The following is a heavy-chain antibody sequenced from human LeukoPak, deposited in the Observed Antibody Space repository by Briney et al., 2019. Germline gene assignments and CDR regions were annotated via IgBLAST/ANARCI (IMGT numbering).Heavy chain of an antibody. CDR2: INHSGST. CDR3: ARAYYDSSGYYYQPFDY. D-gene: IGHD3-22*01. CDR1: GGSFSGYY. J-gene: IGHJ4*02. Sequence: SETLSLTCAVYGGSFSGYYWSWIRQPPGKGLEWIGEINHSGSTNYNPSLKSRVTISVDTSKNQFSLKLSSVTAADTAVYYCARAYYDSSGYYYQPFDYWGQGTLVTVSS. V-gene: IGHV4-34*01.